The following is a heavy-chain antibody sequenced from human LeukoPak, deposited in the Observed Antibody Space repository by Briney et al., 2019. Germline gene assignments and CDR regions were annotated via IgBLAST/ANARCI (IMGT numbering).Heavy chain of an antibody. Sequence: GASVKVSCKASGYTFTSYGISWVRQAPGQGLEWMGWISAYNGNTNYAQKLQGRVTMTTDTSTSTAYMELRSLRSDDTAVYYCARDPLGEWELGGYFDYWGQGTLVTVSS. V-gene: IGHV1-18*01. J-gene: IGHJ4*02. CDR3: ARDPLGEWELGGYFDY. CDR1: GYTFTSYG. D-gene: IGHD1-26*01. CDR2: ISAYNGNT.